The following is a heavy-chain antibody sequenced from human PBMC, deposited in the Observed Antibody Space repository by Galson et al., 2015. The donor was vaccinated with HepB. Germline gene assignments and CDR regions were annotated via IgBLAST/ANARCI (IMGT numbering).Heavy chain of an antibody. V-gene: IGHV3-74*01. D-gene: IGHD6-19*01. CDR1: GFTFSSYW. CDR2: INSDGSST. J-gene: IGHJ4*02. Sequence: SLRLSCAASGFTFSSYWMHWVRQAPGKGLVWVSRINSDGSSTSYADSVKGRFTISRDNAKNTLYLQMNSLRAEDTAVYYCAKGKAVAGPLLDYWGQGTLVTVSS. CDR3: AKGKAVAGPLLDY.